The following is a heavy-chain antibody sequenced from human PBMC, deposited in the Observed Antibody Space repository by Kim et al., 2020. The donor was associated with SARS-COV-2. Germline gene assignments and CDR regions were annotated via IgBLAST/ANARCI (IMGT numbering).Heavy chain of an antibody. V-gene: IGHV3-23*01. CDR2: ISGSGGST. CDR1: GFTFSSYA. CDR3: AKDSLDHYDSSGPPNYFDY. J-gene: IGHJ4*02. Sequence: GGSLRLSCAASGFTFSSYAMSWVRQAPGKGLEWVSAISGSGGSTYYADSVKGRFTISRDNSKNTLYLQMNSLRAEDTAVYYCAKDSLDHYDSSGPPNYFDYWGQGTLVTVSS. D-gene: IGHD3-22*01.